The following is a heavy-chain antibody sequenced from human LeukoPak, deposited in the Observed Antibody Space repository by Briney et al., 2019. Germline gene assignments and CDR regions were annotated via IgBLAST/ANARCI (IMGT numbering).Heavy chain of an antibody. J-gene: IGHJ4*02. CDR2: VSGDGSIT. CDR3: ARQNYGNPDY. CDR1: GFTYSSNW. D-gene: IGHD3-16*01. Sequence: PGGSLRLSCAASGFTYSSNWMHWVRQAPGKGLVWVSRVSGDGSITYYADSVKGRFTMSRDNAKNTLYPQINSLRVEDTAVYYCARQNYGNPDYWGQGTLVTVSS. V-gene: IGHV3-74*01.